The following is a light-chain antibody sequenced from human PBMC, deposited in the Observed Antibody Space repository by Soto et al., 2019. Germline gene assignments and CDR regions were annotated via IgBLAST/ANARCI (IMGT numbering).Light chain of an antibody. V-gene: IGKV4-1*01. CDR3: QQYYNTPSYT. CDR2: WAS. J-gene: IGKJ2*01. CDR1: QSVLYKSNNKNY. Sequence: DIGMTQSPDSLAVSLGERASINCKTSQSVLYKSNNKNYLAWYQQKPGQPPKLLIYWASTRESGVPDRFSGSGSGTDFTLTISSLQAEDVAVYYCQQYYNTPSYTFGQGTKLEIK.